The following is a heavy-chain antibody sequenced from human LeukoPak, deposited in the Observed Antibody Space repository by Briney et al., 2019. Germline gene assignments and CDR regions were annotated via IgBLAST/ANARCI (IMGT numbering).Heavy chain of an antibody. CDR1: GYTFTSYD. Sequence: GASVKVSCKASGYTFTSYDINWVRQATGQGLEWMGGIIPIFGTANYAQKFQGRVTITTDESTSTAYMELSSLRSEDTAVYYCARESDYVWGSYRFWGQGTLVTVSS. CDR3: ARESDYVWGSYRF. V-gene: IGHV1-69*05. D-gene: IGHD3-16*02. CDR2: IIPIFGTA. J-gene: IGHJ4*02.